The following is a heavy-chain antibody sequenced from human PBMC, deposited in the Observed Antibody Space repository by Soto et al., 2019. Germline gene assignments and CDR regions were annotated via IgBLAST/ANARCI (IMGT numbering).Heavy chain of an antibody. CDR2: IYHXGST. Sequence: PSXTXSLTCAVSGGSISSGGYSWSWIRQPPGKGLEWIXYIYHXGSTYYKPSLXXRVTISVXXSKKQFSMKLSSATAADTAVYYCAAGGGLQRYYWGKGTLVTVYS. CDR1: GGSISSGGYS. CDR3: AAGGGLQRYY. D-gene: IGHD1-1*01. V-gene: IGHV4-30-2*01. J-gene: IGHJ4*02.